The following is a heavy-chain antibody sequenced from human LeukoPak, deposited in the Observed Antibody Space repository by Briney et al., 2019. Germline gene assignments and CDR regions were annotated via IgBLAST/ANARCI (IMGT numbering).Heavy chain of an antibody. CDR3: ARLGYCDSTSCQDVDV. J-gene: IGHJ6*04. V-gene: IGHV3-53*01. Sequence: GGSLRLSCAASGFTVSTHYMNWVRQAPGKGLEWVSVIDTADKTYYADSVKGRVTISRDNSKNTLYLQMNRLRAEDTAVYYCARLGYCDSTSCQDVDVWGKGTTVTVSS. D-gene: IGHD2-2*01. CDR2: IDTADKT. CDR1: GFTVSTHY.